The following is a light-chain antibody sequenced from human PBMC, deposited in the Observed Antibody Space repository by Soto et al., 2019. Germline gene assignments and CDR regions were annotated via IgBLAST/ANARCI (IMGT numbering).Light chain of an antibody. Sequence: DIHITPSPSSLSASVGDRVTITCRASQSIITYLNWYQQKPGKAPNRLIYAASSLQSGVPSRCSGSGAGTEFTLTISSLQPDDFATDYCQQYNSYPWTFGQGTKVDIK. CDR3: QQYNSYPWT. CDR2: AAS. J-gene: IGKJ1*01. CDR1: QSIITY. V-gene: IGKV1-39*01.